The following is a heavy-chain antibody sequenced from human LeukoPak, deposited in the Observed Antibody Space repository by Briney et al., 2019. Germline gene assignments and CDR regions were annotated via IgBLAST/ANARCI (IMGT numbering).Heavy chain of an antibody. CDR3: VKDFSWGSSGWYFDL. Sequence: PGRSLRLSCAASGFTFKDYGMYWVRQVSGKGLEWLSGISWNSGSIVYADSVMGRFTISRDNDKSSLYLQMDSLRLEDTAIYYCVKDFSWGSSGWYFDLWGQGTLVTVSS. CDR2: ISWNSGSI. V-gene: IGHV3-9*01. CDR1: GFTFKDYG. J-gene: IGHJ4*02. D-gene: IGHD6-19*01.